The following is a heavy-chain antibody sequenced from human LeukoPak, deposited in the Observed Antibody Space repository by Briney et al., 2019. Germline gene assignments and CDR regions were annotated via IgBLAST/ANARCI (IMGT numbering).Heavy chain of an antibody. J-gene: IGHJ4*02. Sequence: SETLSLTCAVYGGSFSGYYWSWIRQPPGKGLEWIGEINHSGNTNSNPSLKSRVTMSVDTSKNQFSLKLRSVTAADTAVYYCARVTGYVIEDYFDYWGQGTLVTVSS. CDR1: GGSFSGYY. CDR3: ARVTGYVIEDYFDY. CDR2: INHSGNT. V-gene: IGHV4-34*01. D-gene: IGHD3-22*01.